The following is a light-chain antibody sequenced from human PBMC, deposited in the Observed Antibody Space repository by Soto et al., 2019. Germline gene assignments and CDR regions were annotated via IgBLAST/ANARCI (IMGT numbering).Light chain of an antibody. V-gene: IGLV2-14*01. CDR3: SSYTSSSTLPYV. J-gene: IGLJ1*01. CDR2: DVS. Sequence: QSVLAQPASVSGSPGQSITISCPGTSSDVGGYNYVSWYQQHPGKAPKLMIYDVSNRPSGVSNRFSGSKSGNTASLTISGLQAEDEADYYCSSYTSSSTLPYVFGTGTKVTVL. CDR1: SSDVGGYNY.